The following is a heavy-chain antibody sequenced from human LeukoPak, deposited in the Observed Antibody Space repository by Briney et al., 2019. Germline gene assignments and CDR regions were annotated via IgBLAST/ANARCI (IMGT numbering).Heavy chain of an antibody. CDR2: ISYDESNK. Sequence: GGSLRLSCAASGFTFSSYAMHWVRQAPGKGLEWVAVISYDESNKYYADSVKGRFTISRDNSKNTLYLQMSSLRAEDTAVYYCAKDPVYYYDSSGYFDYWGQGTLVTVS. CDR1: GFTFSSYA. D-gene: IGHD3-22*01. CDR3: AKDPVYYYDSSGYFDY. J-gene: IGHJ4*02. V-gene: IGHV3-30*04.